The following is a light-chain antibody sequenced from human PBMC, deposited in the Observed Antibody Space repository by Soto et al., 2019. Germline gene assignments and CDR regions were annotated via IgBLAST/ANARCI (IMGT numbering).Light chain of an antibody. CDR1: QGISTY. Sequence: DLQMTQSPSSLSASVGDRVTITCRASQGISTYLAWYQQKPGKVPKLLIYAASTLQSGVPSRFSCSGSGKNFTLTISSLQPEDVATYYCQKYNSVPLTFGGGTKVEIK. J-gene: IGKJ4*01. CDR2: AAS. V-gene: IGKV1-27*01. CDR3: QKYNSVPLT.